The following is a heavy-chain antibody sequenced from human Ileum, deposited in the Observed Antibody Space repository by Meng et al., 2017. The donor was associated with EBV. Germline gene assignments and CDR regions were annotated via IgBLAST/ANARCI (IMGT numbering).Heavy chain of an antibody. J-gene: IGHJ4*02. D-gene: IGHD3-16*01. V-gene: IGHV4-4*02. Sequence: RLQASGPRRLRPSGTLSLTCTVSGDSFSGSYWLSWVRQSPEKGLEWIGEVYPSGTPYYNPSLKSRVTISLDKSRNQFSLNLIHVTAADAAVYYCARDAFQYASGIPAHWGQGTLVTVSS. CDR2: VYPSGTP. CDR1: GDSFSGSYW. CDR3: ARDAFQYASGIPAH.